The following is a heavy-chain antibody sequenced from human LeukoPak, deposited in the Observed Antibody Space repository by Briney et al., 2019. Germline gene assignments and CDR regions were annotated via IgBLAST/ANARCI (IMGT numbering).Heavy chain of an antibody. Sequence: SGGSLRLSCAASGFTFSSYSMNWVRQAPGKGLEWVSSISTSSSYIYYVDSVKGRFTISRDNARSSVYLQMNSLRAEDTAVYYCARVVVATIFDYWGQGTLVTVSS. CDR2: ISTSSSYI. CDR3: ARVVVATIFDY. CDR1: GFTFSSYS. D-gene: IGHD5-12*01. V-gene: IGHV3-21*01. J-gene: IGHJ4*02.